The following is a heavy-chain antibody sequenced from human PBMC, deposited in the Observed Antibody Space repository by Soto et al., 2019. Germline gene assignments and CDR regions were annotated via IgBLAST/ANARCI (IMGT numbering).Heavy chain of an antibody. V-gene: IGHV4-31*03. J-gene: IGHJ5*02. Sequence: SETLSLTCTVSGGSISSGGYYWSWIRQHPGKGLEWIGYIYYSGSTYYNPSLKSRVTISVDTSKNQFSLKLSSVTAADTAVYYCARDVVPAAIISEEIRWFDPWGQGTLVTVSS. CDR3: ARDVVPAAIISEEIRWFDP. CDR1: GGSISSGGYY. D-gene: IGHD2-2*01. CDR2: IYYSGST.